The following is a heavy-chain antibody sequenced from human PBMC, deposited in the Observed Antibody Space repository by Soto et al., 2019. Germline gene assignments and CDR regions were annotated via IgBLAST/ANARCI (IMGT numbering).Heavy chain of an antibody. J-gene: IGHJ6*02. CDR3: ARDRVTMIVVNGMDV. Sequence: EVQLVESGGGLVQPGGSLRLSCAASGFTFSSYWMHWVRQAPGKGLVWVSRINSDGSSTSYAESVKGRFTISRYNAKNTLYLQMNSLRAEDTAVYYCARDRVTMIVVNGMDVWGQGTTVTVSS. D-gene: IGHD3-22*01. CDR2: INSDGSST. CDR1: GFTFSSYW. V-gene: IGHV3-74*01.